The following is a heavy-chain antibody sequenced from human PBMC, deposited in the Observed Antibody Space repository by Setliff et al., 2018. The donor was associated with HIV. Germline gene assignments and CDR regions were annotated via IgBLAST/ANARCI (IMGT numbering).Heavy chain of an antibody. CDR1: GASFSGYY. CDR2: INHSGST. D-gene: IGHD2-15*01. J-gene: IGHJ3*02. Sequence: PSETLSLTCAVYGASFSGYYWTWIRQPPGKGLEWIGGINHSGSTNYNPSLKSRVTISVDTSKNQFSLKLSSVTAADTAVYYCAREYKLAAAAPGAFDIWGQGTMVTVSS. V-gene: IGHV4-34*01. CDR3: AREYKLAAAAPGAFDI.